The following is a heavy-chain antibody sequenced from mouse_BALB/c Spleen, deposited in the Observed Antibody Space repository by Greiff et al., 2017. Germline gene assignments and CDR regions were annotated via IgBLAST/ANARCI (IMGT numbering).Heavy chain of an antibody. CDR3: ARTTAFYYYAMDY. Sequence: VQLQQSGAELVKPGASVKLSCTASGFNIKDTYMHWVKQRPEQGLEWIGRIDPANGNTKYDPKFQGKATITADTSSNTAYLKLSSLTSEDTAVYYCARTTAFYYYAMDYWGQGTSVTVSS. J-gene: IGHJ4*01. CDR2: IDPANGNT. D-gene: IGHD1-2*01. CDR1: GFNIKDTY. V-gene: IGHV14-3*02.